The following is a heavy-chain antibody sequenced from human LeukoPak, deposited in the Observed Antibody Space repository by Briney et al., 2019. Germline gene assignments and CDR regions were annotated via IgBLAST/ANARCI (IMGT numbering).Heavy chain of an antibody. D-gene: IGHD5-12*01. CDR1: GFTFRQYA. CDR3: ARRIVAPTTDY. V-gene: IGHV3-23*01. J-gene: IGHJ4*02. Sequence: GGSLRLSCAASGFTFRQYAMSWVRQAPGKGLEWVSGISGSGDDTYYTDSVKGRFTISRDNSNNTMYLQMNSLRAEDTAVYYCARRIVAPTTDYWGQGTLVTVSS. CDR2: ISGSGDDT.